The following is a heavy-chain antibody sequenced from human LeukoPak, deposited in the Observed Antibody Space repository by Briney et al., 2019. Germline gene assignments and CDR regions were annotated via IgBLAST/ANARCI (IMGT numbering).Heavy chain of an antibody. Sequence: SETLSLTCAVSGGSISSSTWWSWVRQPPGKGLEWIGEINHSGSTDYNPSLKSRVTISVDKSNNQFSPKLNSVTAADTAVYYCARKQWLAVADWGQGTLVTVSS. J-gene: IGHJ4*02. CDR1: GGSISSSTW. CDR3: ARKQWLAVAD. D-gene: IGHD6-19*01. V-gene: IGHV4-4*02. CDR2: INHSGST.